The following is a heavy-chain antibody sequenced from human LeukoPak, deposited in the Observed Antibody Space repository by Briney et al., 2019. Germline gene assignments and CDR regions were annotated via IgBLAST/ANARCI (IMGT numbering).Heavy chain of an antibody. CDR1: GFTFSSYG. Sequence: GGSLRLSCAASGFTFSSYGMHWVRQAPGKGLEWVAVIWYDGSNKYYADSMKGRFTISRDNSKNTLYLQMNSLRAEDTAVYYCARDEDSSGYHHWIDYWGQGTLVTVSS. CDR3: ARDEDSSGYHHWIDY. V-gene: IGHV3-33*01. D-gene: IGHD3-22*01. CDR2: IWYDGSNK. J-gene: IGHJ4*02.